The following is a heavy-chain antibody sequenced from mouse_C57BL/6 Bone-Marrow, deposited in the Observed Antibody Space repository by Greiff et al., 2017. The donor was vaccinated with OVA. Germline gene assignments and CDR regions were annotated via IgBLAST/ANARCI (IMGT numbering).Heavy chain of an antibody. CDR3: TTGRDVPAY. J-gene: IGHJ3*01. CDR1: GFNIKDDY. D-gene: IGHD3-3*01. Sequence: EVKLQESGAELVRPGASVKLSCTASGFNIKDDYMHWVKQRPEQGLEWIGWIDPENGDTEYASKFQGKATITADTSSNTAYLQLSSLTSEDTAVYYCTTGRDVPAYWGQGTLVTVSA. V-gene: IGHV14-4*01. CDR2: IDPENGDT.